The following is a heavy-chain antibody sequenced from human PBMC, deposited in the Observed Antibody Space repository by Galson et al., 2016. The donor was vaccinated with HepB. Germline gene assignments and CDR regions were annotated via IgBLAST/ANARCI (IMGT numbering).Heavy chain of an antibody. V-gene: IGHV3-66*02. CDR2: IYSGGTT. J-gene: IGHJ4*02. CDR1: GFTVSNNY. CDR3: VRGVYGDHGWFDY. Sequence: SLRLSCAASGFTVSNNYMTWVRQAPGKGLEYVSVIYSGGTTYYADSVKGRFTISRDNSQNSLFLQMNTLRAEDTAVYFCVRGVYGDHGWFDYWGQGTLVTVS. D-gene: IGHD4-17*01.